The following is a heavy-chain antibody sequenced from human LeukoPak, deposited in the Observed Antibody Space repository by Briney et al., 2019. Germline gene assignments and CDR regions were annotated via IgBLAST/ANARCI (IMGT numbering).Heavy chain of an antibody. CDR3: AKIVVVPAATQFDYDYVWGSPNTNPEIDY. CDR2: ISYDGSNK. V-gene: IGHV3-30*18. J-gene: IGHJ4*02. D-gene: IGHD3-16*01. Sequence: GGSLRLSCAASGFTFSSYNMNWVRQAPGKGLEWVAVISYDGSNKYYADSVKGRFTISRDNSKNTLYLQMNSLRAEDTAVYYCAKIVVVPAATQFDYDYVWGSPNTNPEIDYWGQGTLVTVSS. CDR1: GFTFSSYN.